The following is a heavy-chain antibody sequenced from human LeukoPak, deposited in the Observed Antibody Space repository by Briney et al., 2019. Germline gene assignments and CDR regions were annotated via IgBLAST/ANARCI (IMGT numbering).Heavy chain of an antibody. CDR3: ARGDYYYYYIDV. V-gene: IGHV1-8*03. Sequence: ASVKVSCKASGYTFTSYDINWVRQATGQGLEWMGWMNPNSGNTGYAQKFQGRVTITRNTSISTAYMELSSLRSEDTAVYYCARGDYYYYYIDVWGKGTTVTVSS. J-gene: IGHJ6*03. CDR1: GYTFTSYD. CDR2: MNPNSGNT.